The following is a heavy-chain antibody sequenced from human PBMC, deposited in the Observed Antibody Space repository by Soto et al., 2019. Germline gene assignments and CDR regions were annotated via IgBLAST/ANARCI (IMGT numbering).Heavy chain of an antibody. CDR3: ARDRITTRGDAFDL. CDR2: IIPNPDTT. Sequence: QVQLVQSGAEVRKPGSSVKVSCKAPGGTFSTYIISWVRQAPGQGLEWMGRIIPNPDTTNYAQKFQGRVTVTADRSTSTAYMELTSLKSEDTAVYYCARDRITTRGDAFDLWGQGTMVTVSS. J-gene: IGHJ3*01. CDR1: GGTFSTYI. D-gene: IGHD3-3*01. V-gene: IGHV1-69*08.